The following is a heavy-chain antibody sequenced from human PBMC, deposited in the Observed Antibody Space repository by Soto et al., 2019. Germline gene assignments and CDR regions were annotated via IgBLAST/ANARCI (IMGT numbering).Heavy chain of an antibody. J-gene: IGHJ3*02. CDR2: IWYDGSNK. CDR1: GFTFSSYG. V-gene: IGHV3-33*01. CDR3: ARSLADAFDI. Sequence: QVQLVESGGGVVQPGRSLRLSCAASGFTFSSYGMHWVRQAPGKGLEWVAVIWYDGSNKYYADSVKGRFTISRDNSKNTLYLPMNSLRAEDTAVYYCARSLADAFDIWGQVTMVTVSS.